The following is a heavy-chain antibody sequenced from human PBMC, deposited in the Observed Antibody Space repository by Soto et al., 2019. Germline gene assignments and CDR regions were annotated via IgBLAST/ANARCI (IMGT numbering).Heavy chain of an antibody. V-gene: IGHV3-74*01. Sequence: EVQLVESGGGLVQPGGSLRLSCAASGFTFSSNWMHWVRRVPGRGLVWVSRINSDGSITYYVDSVKGRFTISRDHAKNTLYLQINSLRVEDTAVYYCARDGEGFWGQGTLVTVSS. CDR2: INSDGSIT. CDR3: ARDGEGF. D-gene: IGHD2-21*01. J-gene: IGHJ4*02. CDR1: GFTFSSNW.